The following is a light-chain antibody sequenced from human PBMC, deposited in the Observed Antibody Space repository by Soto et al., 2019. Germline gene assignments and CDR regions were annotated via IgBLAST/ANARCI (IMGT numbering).Light chain of an antibody. J-gene: IGKJ1*01. CDR2: GIS. CDR1: QSVNSN. Sequence: EMVMPQSPATLSVSPGELAKLSCRSSQSVNSNYLAWYQQPPGQPPRLLIYGISTRATGIPDRFSGSGSGTELSLTISSLQSEECAVYECQQYSKWPITFGHGTKVDIK. CDR3: QQYSKWPIT. V-gene: IGKV3-15*01.